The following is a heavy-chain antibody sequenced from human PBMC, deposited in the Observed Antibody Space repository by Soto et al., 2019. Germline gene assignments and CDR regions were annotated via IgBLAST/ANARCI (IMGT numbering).Heavy chain of an antibody. Sequence: QVQLVQSGAEVKKPGSSVKVSCKASGSTFSSYTITWVRQAPGQGLEWMGRTIPIFDSPIYAQKVQGRVTITADKTTSTPYMELRNLKSDETAVYYCAGPAAGDKIGPAASAAIDVSGRGATV. J-gene: IGHJ6*02. CDR2: TIPIFDSP. D-gene: IGHD2-2*01. V-gene: IGHV1-69*08. CDR1: GSTFSSYT. CDR3: AGPAAGDKIGPAASAAIDV.